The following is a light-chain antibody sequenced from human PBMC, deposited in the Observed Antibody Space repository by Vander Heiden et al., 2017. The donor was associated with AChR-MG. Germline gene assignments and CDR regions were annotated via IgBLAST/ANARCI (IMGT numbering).Light chain of an antibody. CDR2: GYN. CDR1: SSNIGTGYD. Sequence: QSVLTQPPSVSGAPGQRVTMSCTGSSSNIGTGYDVHWYQQLPGKAPKLLISGYNNRPSGVSDRFSTSKSGTSASLAITGLQAEDEADYYCQSYDSSLRVVFDGGTKLTVL. V-gene: IGLV1-40*01. CDR3: QSYDSSLRVV. J-gene: IGLJ2*01.